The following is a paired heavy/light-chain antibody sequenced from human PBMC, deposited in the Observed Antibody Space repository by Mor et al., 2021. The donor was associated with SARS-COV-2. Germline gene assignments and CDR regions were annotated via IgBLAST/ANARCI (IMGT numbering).Light chain of an antibody. CDR3: QQYGNSPWT. J-gene: IGKJ1*01. V-gene: IGKV3-20*01. Sequence: IVLTQSPGTLSLSPGEGATLSCRASQSVGSNYLAWFQQKPGQAPRLLIYAASSRATGIPDRFSGSGSGTDFTLTISRLEPEDFAVYYCQQYGNSPWTFGQGAKVEIK. CDR2: AAS. CDR1: QSVGSNY.
Heavy chain of an antibody. Sequence: VQLLEFGGGLVQPGGSLRLSCAASGFTLSTYAMSWLRQAPGKGLDWVSTISGSGGSTYYADSVRGRFTISRDNSKNTVYLQMNSLRAEDTATYYCAKVPWGGWDDAFDIWGQGTMVTVSS. CDR3: AKVPWGGWDDAFDI. CDR2: ISGSGGST. V-gene: IGHV3-23*01. J-gene: IGHJ3*02. D-gene: IGHD3-16*01. CDR1: GFTLSTYA.